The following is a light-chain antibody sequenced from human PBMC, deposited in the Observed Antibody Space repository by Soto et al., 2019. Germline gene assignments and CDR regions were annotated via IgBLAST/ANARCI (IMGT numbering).Light chain of an antibody. V-gene: IGKV3-11*01. CDR2: DAS. CDR1: QSVRTY. Sequence: EVVLTQSPGTLSLSRGERATLSCRASQSVRTYLAWYQVKPGQAPRLLIYDASSRASGVPARFSGSGSGTDFTLTISSLEPEDFALYYCQQRYSWPPITFGQGTRLEIK. J-gene: IGKJ5*01. CDR3: QQRYSWPPIT.